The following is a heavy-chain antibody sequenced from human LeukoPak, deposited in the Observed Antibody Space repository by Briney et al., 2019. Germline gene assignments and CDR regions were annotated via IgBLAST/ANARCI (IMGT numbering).Heavy chain of an antibody. V-gene: IGHV1-18*01. CDR3: VRDRRFSSGLSYYYYGMDV. CDR2: ISAFNGYT. Sequence: ASVKVSCKASGYTFTSYGISWVRQAPGQGLEWVGWISAFNGYTNYIRKFQGRVTMTTDTSTSTAYMELRSLRSDDTAVYYCVRDRRFSSGLSYYYYGMDVWGQGTTVTVSS. J-gene: IGHJ6*02. CDR1: GYTFTSYG. D-gene: IGHD3-10*01.